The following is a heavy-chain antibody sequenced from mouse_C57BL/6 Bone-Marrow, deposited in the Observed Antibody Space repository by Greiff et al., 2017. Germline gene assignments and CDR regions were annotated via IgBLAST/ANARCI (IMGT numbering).Heavy chain of an antibody. CDR1: GFTFSSYG. J-gene: IGHJ4*01. V-gene: IGHV5-6*02. Sequence: EVMLVESGGDLVKPGGSLKLSCAASGFTFSSYGMSWVRQTPDKRLEWVATISSGGSYTYYPDSVKGRFTISRDNAKNTLYLQMSSLKSEDTAMYYCASRFTTDYYAMDYWGQGTSVTVSS. D-gene: IGHD1-1*01. CDR3: ASRFTTDYYAMDY. CDR2: ISSGGSYT.